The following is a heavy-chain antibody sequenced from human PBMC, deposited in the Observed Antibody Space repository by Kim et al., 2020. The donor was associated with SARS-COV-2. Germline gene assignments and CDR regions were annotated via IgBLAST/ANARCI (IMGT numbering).Heavy chain of an antibody. CDR3: AWDPNWYFDL. Sequence: SETLSLTCAVYGGSFSGYYWSWIRQPPGKGLEWIGEINHSGSTNSNPSLKSRVTISVDTSKNQFSLKLSSVTAADTAVYYCAWDPNWYFDLWGRGTLVTVSS. CDR2: INHSGST. CDR1: GGSFSGYY. J-gene: IGHJ2*01. D-gene: IGHD1-26*01. V-gene: IGHV4-34*01.